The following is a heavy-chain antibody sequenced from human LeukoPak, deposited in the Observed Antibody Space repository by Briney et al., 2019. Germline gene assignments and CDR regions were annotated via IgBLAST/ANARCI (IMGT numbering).Heavy chain of an antibody. CDR1: GFTFSSYS. CDR3: ARDRVSSITMIVVAPDI. D-gene: IGHD3-22*01. J-gene: IGHJ3*02. Sequence: PGGSLRLSCAASGFTFSSYSMNWVRQAPGKGLEWVSYISSSSSTIYYADSVKGRFTISRDNAKNSLYLQMNSLRAEDTAVYYCARDRVSSITMIVVAPDIWGQGTMVTVSS. V-gene: IGHV3-48*04. CDR2: ISSSSSTI.